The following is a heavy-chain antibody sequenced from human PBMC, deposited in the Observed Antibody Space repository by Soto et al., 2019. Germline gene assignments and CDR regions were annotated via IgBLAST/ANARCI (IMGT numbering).Heavy chain of an antibody. CDR3: ARGVLLWFGELSSDGKFDY. J-gene: IGHJ4*02. Sequence: SETLSLTCAVYGGSFSGYYWSWIRQPPGKGLEWIGEINHSGSTNYNPSLKSRVTISVDTSKNQFSLKLSSVTAADTAVYYCARGVLLWFGELSSDGKFDYWGQGTLVTVSS. CDR1: GGSFSGYY. D-gene: IGHD3-10*01. V-gene: IGHV4-34*01. CDR2: INHSGST.